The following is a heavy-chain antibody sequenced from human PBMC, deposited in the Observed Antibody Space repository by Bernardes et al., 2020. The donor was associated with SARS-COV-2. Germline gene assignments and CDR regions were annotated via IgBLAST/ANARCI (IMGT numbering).Heavy chain of an antibody. D-gene: IGHD6-19*01. CDR1: GYTFTGYY. V-gene: IGHV1-2*02. CDR3: ARARIAVAGTGWFDP. J-gene: IGHJ5*02. Sequence: ASLKVCCKASGYTFTGYYMHWVRQAPGQGLEWMGWINPNSGCTNYAQKFQGRVTMTRDTSISTAYMELSRLRSYDTAVYYCARARIAVAGTGWFDPWGQGTLVTVSS. CDR2: INPNSGCT.